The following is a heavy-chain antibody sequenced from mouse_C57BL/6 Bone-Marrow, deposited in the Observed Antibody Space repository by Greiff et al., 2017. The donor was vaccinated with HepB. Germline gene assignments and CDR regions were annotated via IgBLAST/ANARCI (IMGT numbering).Heavy chain of an antibody. V-gene: IGHV1-72*01. CDR2: IDPNSGGT. J-gene: IGHJ4*01. CDR3: ARYGYGSSLYAMDY. D-gene: IGHD1-1*01. CDR1: GYTFTSYW. Sequence: QVQLQQPGAELVKPGASVKLSCKASGYTFTSYWMHWVKQRPGRGLERIGRIDPNSGGTKYNEKFKSKATLTVDKPSSTAYMQLSSLTSEDSAVYYCARYGYGSSLYAMDYWGQGTSVTVSS.